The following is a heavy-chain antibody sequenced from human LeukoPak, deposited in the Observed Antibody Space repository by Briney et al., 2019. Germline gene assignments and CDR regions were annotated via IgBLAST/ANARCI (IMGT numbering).Heavy chain of an antibody. CDR3: AGPTAYYYYGMDV. D-gene: IGHD4-11*01. Sequence: GGSLRLSCAASGFTVSSNYMSWVRQAPGKGLEWVSVTYSGGSTYYADSVKGRFTISRDNSKNTLYLQMNSQRAEDTAVYYCAGPTAYYYYGMDVWGQGTTVTVSS. CDR1: GFTVSSNY. CDR2: TYSGGST. J-gene: IGHJ6*02. V-gene: IGHV3-53*01.